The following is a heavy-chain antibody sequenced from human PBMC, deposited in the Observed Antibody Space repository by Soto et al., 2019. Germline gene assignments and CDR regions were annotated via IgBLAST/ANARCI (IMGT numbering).Heavy chain of an antibody. V-gene: IGHV3-23*01. CDR3: AKTMVRGVRYYGMDV. D-gene: IGHD3-10*01. CDR2: ITGSGDAT. Sequence: GGSLRLSCAASGFTFSSYAMNLVRQAPGKGLEWVSVITGSGDATYYADSVKGRFTISRDNSKNTLYLQMNSLRAEDTAVYYCAKTMVRGVRYYGMDVWGQGTTVTVSS. J-gene: IGHJ6*02. CDR1: GFTFSSYA.